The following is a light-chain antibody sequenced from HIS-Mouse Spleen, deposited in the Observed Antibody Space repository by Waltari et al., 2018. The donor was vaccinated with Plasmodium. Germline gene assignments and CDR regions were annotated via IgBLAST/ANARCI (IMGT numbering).Light chain of an antibody. J-gene: IGLJ1*01. CDR1: SSDVGSYNL. CDR3: CSYAGSSTYV. Sequence: QSALTQPASVSGSPGQSITISCTGTSSDVGSYNLVSWYQQHPGKAPKLMIYEGGKRPSGVFNRFSGSKSGNTASLTISGLQAEDEADYYCCSYAGSSTYVFGTGTKVTVL. CDR2: EGG. V-gene: IGLV2-23*01.